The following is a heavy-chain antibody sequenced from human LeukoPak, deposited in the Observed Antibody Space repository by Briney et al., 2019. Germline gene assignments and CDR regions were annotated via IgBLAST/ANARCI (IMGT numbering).Heavy chain of an antibody. D-gene: IGHD3-22*01. CDR3: ASAMIGVPDDAFDT. CDR1: GGSFSGYY. CDR2: INHSGST. Sequence: NPSETLSLTCAVYGGSFSGYYWGWIRQPPGKGLEWIGEINHSGSTNYNPSLKSRVTISVDTSKNQFSLKLSSVTAADTAVYYCASAMIGVPDDAFDTWGQGTMVTVSS. V-gene: IGHV4-34*01. J-gene: IGHJ3*02.